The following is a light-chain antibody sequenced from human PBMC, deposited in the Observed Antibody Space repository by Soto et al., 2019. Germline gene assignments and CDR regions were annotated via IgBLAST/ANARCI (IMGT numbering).Light chain of an antibody. CDR2: RAS. V-gene: IGKV1-5*03. J-gene: IGKJ1*01. Sequence: DIQMTQSPSTLSASVGDRVTITCRASQSISSWLAWYQQKPGSLPRLLIYRASTLESGVPSRFSGSGSGTEFTLTISSLQPDDFATYYCHQYDNYLWTFGQGTKVDIK. CDR1: QSISSW. CDR3: HQYDNYLWT.